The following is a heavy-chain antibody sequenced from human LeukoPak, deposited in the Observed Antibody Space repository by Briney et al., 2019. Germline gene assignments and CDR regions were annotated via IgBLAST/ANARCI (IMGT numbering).Heavy chain of an antibody. D-gene: IGHD3-10*01. CDR2: ISGSGGST. Sequence: GGSLRLSCVASGFSFTTHATGWVRQAPGKGLEWVSHISGSGGSTKYSGSVKGRFTISRDNSKNTLYLQINSLRADDTAVYYCAKDQDPHSYGSGSYAPFDYWGQGTLVTVSS. CDR3: AKDQDPHSYGSGSYAPFDY. CDR1: GFSFTTHA. V-gene: IGHV3-23*01. J-gene: IGHJ4*02.